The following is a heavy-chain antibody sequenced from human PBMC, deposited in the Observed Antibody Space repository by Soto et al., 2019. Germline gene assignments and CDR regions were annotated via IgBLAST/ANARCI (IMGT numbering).Heavy chain of an antibody. CDR2: INHSGST. V-gene: IGHV4-34*01. CDR1: GGSFSGYY. J-gene: IGHJ4*02. CDR3: ARLEGLATISYYFDF. D-gene: IGHD3-9*01. Sequence: SETLSLTCAVYGGSFSGYYWSWIRQPPGKGLEWIGEINHSGSTNYNPSLKSRVTISVDTSKNQFSLKLSSVTAADSAVYFRARLEGLATISYYFDFWAPGALVTVSS.